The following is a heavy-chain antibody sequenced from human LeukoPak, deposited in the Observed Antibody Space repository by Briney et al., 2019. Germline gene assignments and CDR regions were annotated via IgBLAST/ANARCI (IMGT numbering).Heavy chain of an antibody. D-gene: IGHD3-3*01. Sequence: ASVKVSCEASGYTFTSYDINWVRQATGQGLEWMGWMNPNSGNTGYAQKFQGRVTMTRNTSISTAYMELSSLRSEDTAVYYCARGSRYDFWSGLFYYYYYMDVWGKGTTVTVSS. CDR1: GYTFTSYD. V-gene: IGHV1-8*01. J-gene: IGHJ6*03. CDR3: ARGSRYDFWSGLFYYYYYMDV. CDR2: MNPNSGNT.